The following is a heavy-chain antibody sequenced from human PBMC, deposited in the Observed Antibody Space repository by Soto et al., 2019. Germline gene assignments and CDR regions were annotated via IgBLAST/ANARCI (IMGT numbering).Heavy chain of an antibody. V-gene: IGHV1-18*01. D-gene: IGHD4-17*01. CDR3: AREGGPITVKRECQETIYYYGMDV. CDR1: GYTFTSYG. CDR2: ISAYNGNT. J-gene: IGHJ6*02. Sequence: QVQLVQSGAEVKKPGASVKVSCKASGYTFTSYGISWVRQAPGQGLEWMGWISAYNGNTNYAQKRQGRVTMTTKTPTSTAYMELRSLRSDDTAVYYCAREGGPITVKRECQETIYYYGMDVWGQGTTVTVSS.